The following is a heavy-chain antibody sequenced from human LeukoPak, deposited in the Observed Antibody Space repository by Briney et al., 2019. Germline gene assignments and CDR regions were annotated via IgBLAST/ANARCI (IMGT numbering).Heavy chain of an antibody. Sequence: GGSLRLSCAASGITFSSSWMHWVRQAPGKGLVWVSRINSDGTTTSYADSVKGRFTISRDNAKNSLYLQMNSLRAEDTAVYYCVISAAGLIDYWGQGTLVTVSS. CDR1: GITFSSSW. CDR3: VISAAGLIDY. D-gene: IGHD6-13*01. V-gene: IGHV3-74*01. J-gene: IGHJ4*02. CDR2: INSDGTTT.